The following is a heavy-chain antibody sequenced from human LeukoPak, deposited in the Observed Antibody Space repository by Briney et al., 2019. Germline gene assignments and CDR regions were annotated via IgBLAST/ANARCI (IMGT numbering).Heavy chain of an antibody. CDR2: ISAYNGNT. J-gene: IGHJ3*02. Sequence: ASVKVSCKASGYTFTSYGISWVRQAPGRGLEWMGWISAYNGNTNYAQKLQGRVTMTTDTSTSTAYMELRSLRSDDTAVYYCARDVAAAGTGDAFDIWGQGTMVTVSS. CDR3: ARDVAAAGTGDAFDI. D-gene: IGHD6-13*01. V-gene: IGHV1-18*01. CDR1: GYTFTSYG.